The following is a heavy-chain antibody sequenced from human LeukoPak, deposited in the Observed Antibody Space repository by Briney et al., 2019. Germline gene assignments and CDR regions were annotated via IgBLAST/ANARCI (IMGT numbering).Heavy chain of an antibody. J-gene: IGHJ4*02. V-gene: IGHV3-7*03. Sequence: GGSLRLSCAASGFTFSSYWMSWVRQAPGKGLEWVANIKQDGSEKYYVDSVKGRFTISRDNSKNTLYLQMNSLRAEDTAVYYCAKGIVGADTYYFDYWGQGTLVTVSS. CDR3: AKGIVGADTYYFDY. D-gene: IGHD1-26*01. CDR2: IKQDGSEK. CDR1: GFTFSSYW.